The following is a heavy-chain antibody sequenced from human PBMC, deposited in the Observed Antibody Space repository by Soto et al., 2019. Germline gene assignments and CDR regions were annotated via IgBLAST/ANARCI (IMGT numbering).Heavy chain of an antibody. CDR3: AITSGYSSSWGFNTFDI. Sequence: GASVKVSCKASGYTFTGYYMHWVRQAPGQGLEWMGWINPNSGGTNYAQKFQGWVTMTRDTSISTAYMELSRLRSDDTAVYYCAITSGYSSSWGFNTFDIRGQGTMVTVSS. CDR2: INPNSGGT. D-gene: IGHD6-13*01. CDR1: GYTFTGYY. J-gene: IGHJ3*02. V-gene: IGHV1-2*04.